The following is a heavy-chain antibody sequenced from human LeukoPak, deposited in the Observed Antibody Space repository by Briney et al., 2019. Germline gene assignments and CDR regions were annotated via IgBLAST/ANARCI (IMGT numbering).Heavy chain of an antibody. CDR2: IIPIFGTA. J-gene: IGHJ4*02. CDR3: AGEDDDRSGYYRWAFDY. D-gene: IGHD3-22*01. CDR1: GGTFSSYA. V-gene: IGHV1-69*13. Sequence: ASVKVSCKASGGTFSSYAISWVRQAPGQGLEWMGGIIPIFGTANYAQKFQGRVTITADESTSTAYMELSSLRSEDTAVYYCAGEDDDRSGYYRWAFDYWGQGTLVTVSS.